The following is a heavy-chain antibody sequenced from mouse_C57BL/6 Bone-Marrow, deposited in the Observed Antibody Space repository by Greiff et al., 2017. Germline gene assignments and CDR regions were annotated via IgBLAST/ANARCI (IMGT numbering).Heavy chain of an antibody. CDR2: IDPSDSYT. Sequence: QVQLQQLGAELVKPGASVKLSCKASGYTFTSYWMQWVKQRPGQGLEWIGEIDPSDSYTNYNQKFKGKATLTVDTSSSTAYMQLSSLTSEDSAVYYCASSRAWFAYWGQGTLVTVSA. V-gene: IGHV1-50*01. CDR1: GYTFTSYW. J-gene: IGHJ3*01. CDR3: ASSRAWFAY. D-gene: IGHD1-1*01.